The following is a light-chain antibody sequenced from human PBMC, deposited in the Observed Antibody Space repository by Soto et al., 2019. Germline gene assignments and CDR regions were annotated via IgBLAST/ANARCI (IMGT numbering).Light chain of an antibody. CDR3: GSHTSSTTLV. CDR2: DVY. J-gene: IGLJ1*01. V-gene: IGLV2-14*03. Sequence: QSVLTQPASMSASPGQSITISCTGTRGNIGGYNYVSWYQQHPGKDPKLMIYDVYHRPSGVSNRFSASKSGNTASLTISRLQAEDEADYYCGSHTSSTTLVFGTGTKVTVL. CDR1: RGNIGGYNY.